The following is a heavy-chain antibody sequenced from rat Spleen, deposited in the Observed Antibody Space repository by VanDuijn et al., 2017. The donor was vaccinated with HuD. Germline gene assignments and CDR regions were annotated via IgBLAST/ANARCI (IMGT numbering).Heavy chain of an antibody. CDR2: ISSDGSST. J-gene: IGHJ1*01. CDR3: TRRGYLSDWYFDF. D-gene: IGHD4-4*01. V-gene: IGHV5-29*01. CDR1: GFTFSDYY. Sequence: EVQLVESDGGLVQPGRSLKLSCAASGFTFSDYYMAWVRQAPTKGLEWVATISSDGSSTYYRDSVKGRFTISRDNARSTLNLHMDSLRSEDTAIYYGTRRGYLSDWYFDFWGPGTMVTVSS.